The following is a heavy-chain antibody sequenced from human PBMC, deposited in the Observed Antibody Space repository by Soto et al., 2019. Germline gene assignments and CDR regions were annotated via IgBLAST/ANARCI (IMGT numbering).Heavy chain of an antibody. CDR2: INPNSGGT. CDR3: ARGRAYSSQTEKSSGSDRKAFDI. J-gene: IGHJ3*02. Sequence: GASVKVSCKASGYTFTGYYMHWVRQAPGQGLEWMGWINPNSGGTNYAQKFQGWVTMTRDTSISTAYMELSRLRSDDTAVYYCARGRAYSSQTEKSSGSDRKAFDIWGQGTMVTVSS. CDR1: GYTFTGYY. V-gene: IGHV1-2*04. D-gene: IGHD3-3*01.